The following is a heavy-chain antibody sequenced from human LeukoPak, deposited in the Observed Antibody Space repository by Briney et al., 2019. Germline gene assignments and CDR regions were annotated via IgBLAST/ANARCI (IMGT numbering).Heavy chain of an antibody. CDR3: ARGRRLPFDY. J-gene: IGHJ4*03. Sequence: PSETLSLTCTVSGGSISSYYWSWIRQPPGKGLEWIGYIYTSGSTNYNPSLKSRVTISVDTSKNQFSLKLSSVTAADTAVYYCARGRRLPFDYWGQGTTVTVSS. D-gene: IGHD4-11*01. CDR2: IYTSGST. CDR1: GGSISSYY. V-gene: IGHV4-4*09.